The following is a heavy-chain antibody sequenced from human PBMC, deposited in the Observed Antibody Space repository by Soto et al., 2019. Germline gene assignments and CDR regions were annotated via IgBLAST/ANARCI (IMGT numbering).Heavy chain of an antibody. CDR2: IYYSGST. J-gene: IGHJ4*02. D-gene: IGHD1-20*01. CDR3: ARFIPGTGSDY. Sequence: QVQLQESGPGLVKPSQTLSLTCTVSGGSISSGGYYWSWIRQHPGKGLEWIGYIYYSGSTYYNPSLKGRXTXSXXTSKNQFSLKLSSVTAADTAVYYCARFIPGTGSDYWGQGTLVTVSS. CDR1: GGSISSGGYY. V-gene: IGHV4-31*03.